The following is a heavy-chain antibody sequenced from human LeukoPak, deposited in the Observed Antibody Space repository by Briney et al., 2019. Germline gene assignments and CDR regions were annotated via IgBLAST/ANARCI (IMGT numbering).Heavy chain of an antibody. D-gene: IGHD6-19*01. V-gene: IGHV1-46*01. Sequence: ASVKVSCKASGYTFSSNYMHWVRQAPGQGLEWMGIINPSGGSTNYAQKFQGRVTMTRDTSISTAYMELSRLRSDDTAVYYCAGWAVAGTPFQHWGQGTLVTASS. CDR2: INPSGGST. J-gene: IGHJ1*01. CDR1: GYTFSSNY. CDR3: AGWAVAGTPFQH.